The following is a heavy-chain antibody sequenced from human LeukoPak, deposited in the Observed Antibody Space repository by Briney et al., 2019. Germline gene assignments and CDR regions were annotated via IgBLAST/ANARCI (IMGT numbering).Heavy chain of an antibody. CDR2: INHSGST. Sequence: PSETLSLTCAVYGGSFSGNYWSWIRQPPGKGLEWIGEINHSGSTNYNTSLKSRVTISVDTSKNQFSLKLSSVTAADTAVYYCARGAWVNWFDPWGQGTLVTVSS. CDR1: GGSFSGNY. V-gene: IGHV4-34*01. D-gene: IGHD3-16*01. J-gene: IGHJ5*02. CDR3: ARGAWVNWFDP.